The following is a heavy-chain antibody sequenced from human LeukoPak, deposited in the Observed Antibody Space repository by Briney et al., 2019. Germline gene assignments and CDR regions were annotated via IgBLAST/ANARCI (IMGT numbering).Heavy chain of an antibody. J-gene: IGHJ4*02. V-gene: IGHV1-18*01. CDR3: ARDRGVYCSGASCSYYFDY. CDR1: GYTFTSYG. CDR2: ISAYNGNT. D-gene: IGHD2-15*01. Sequence: ASVKVSCKASGYTFTSYGISWVRQAPGQGLEWMGWISAYNGNTNYAQKLQGRVTMTTDTSTSTAYMELRSLRSDDTAVYYCARDRGVYCSGASCSYYFDYWGQGTLVTVSS.